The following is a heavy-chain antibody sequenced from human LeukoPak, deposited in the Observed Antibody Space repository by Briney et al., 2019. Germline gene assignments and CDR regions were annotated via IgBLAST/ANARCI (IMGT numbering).Heavy chain of an antibody. Sequence: PGGSLRLSCAASGFTFSSYAVSWVRQAPGKGLEWVSAISGSGGSTYYADSVKGRFTISRDNSKNTLYLQMNSLRAEDTAVYYCARSSYYYDSSGYYSDAFDIWGQGTMVTVSS. CDR2: ISGSGGST. CDR3: ARSSYYYDSSGYYSDAFDI. V-gene: IGHV3-23*01. D-gene: IGHD3-22*01. CDR1: GFTFSSYA. J-gene: IGHJ3*02.